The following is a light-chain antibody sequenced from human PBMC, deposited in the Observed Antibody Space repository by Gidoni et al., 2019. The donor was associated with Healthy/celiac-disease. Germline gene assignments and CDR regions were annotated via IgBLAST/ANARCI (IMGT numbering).Light chain of an antibody. Sequence: DIQMTQFPSSVSASVGDRVTITCRGSQGISSGLAWYQQNPGKAPKLLNYAASSLQGGVPSKFGGSESGTDFTLTIRSLQPGDFATYYCQQANSFPLFTYGPGTKVDIK. CDR1: QGISSG. V-gene: IGKV1-12*01. CDR3: QQANSFPLFT. J-gene: IGKJ3*01. CDR2: AAS.